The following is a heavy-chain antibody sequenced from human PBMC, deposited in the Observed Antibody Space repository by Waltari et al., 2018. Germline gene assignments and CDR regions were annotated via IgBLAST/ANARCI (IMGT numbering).Heavy chain of an antibody. J-gene: IGHJ5*02. CDR1: GGSISSSY. CDR2: IYGSGSLT. Sequence: QLQESGPGLVKPSETLSVTCAVSGGSISSSYWSWIRQAPGRGLEWIGYIYGSGSLTNYNPSLKSRVTLSVDTSKNQVSLKLNSVTAADTAVYYCVREIAAADQNRFDVWGPGVLVTVSS. D-gene: IGHD6-25*01. CDR3: VREIAAADQNRFDV. V-gene: IGHV4-59*12.